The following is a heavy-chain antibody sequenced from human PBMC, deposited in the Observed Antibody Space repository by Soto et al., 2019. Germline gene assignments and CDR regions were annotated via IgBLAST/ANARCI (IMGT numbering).Heavy chain of an antibody. CDR1: GFTFSSYA. D-gene: IGHD2-15*01. CDR3: AKDRGSGDQGRVRFDP. CDR2: ISPGGGST. V-gene: IGHV3-23*01. J-gene: IGHJ5*02. Sequence: PGGSLRLSCAASGFTFSSYAMSWVRQAPGKGLEWVSTISPGGGSTYYADSVEGRFTISRDNSKSTLHLQLNSLRDDDTAVYYCAKDRGSGDQGRVRFDPWGQGTLVTVPQ.